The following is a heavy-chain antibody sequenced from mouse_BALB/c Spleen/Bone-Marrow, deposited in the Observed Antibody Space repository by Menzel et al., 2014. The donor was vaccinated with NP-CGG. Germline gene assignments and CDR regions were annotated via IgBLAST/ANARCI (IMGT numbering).Heavy chain of an antibody. J-gene: IGHJ2*01. CDR3: ARDYNGYFDC. D-gene: IGHD6-1*01. CDR1: GFTFTSYF. CDR2: IRNKANGYTT. V-gene: IGHV7-3*02. Sequence: EVQLQQSGGGLVQPGGSLRLSCTTSGFTFTSYFMTWVRQPPGKALEWLGFIRNKANGYTTEYNPSVKGRFTISRDNSQGIFYLQMNTLRAEDSAIYYCARDYNGYFDCWGQGTTLTVSS.